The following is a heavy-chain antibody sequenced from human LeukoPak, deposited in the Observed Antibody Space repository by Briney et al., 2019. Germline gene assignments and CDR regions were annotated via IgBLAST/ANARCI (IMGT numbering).Heavy chain of an antibody. CDR2: ISSSGGTT. CDR3: AREPPHSGMDV. Sequence: PGGSLRLSCAASGFTFNSYEMNWVRQAPGKGLEWVSYISSSGGTTYYADSMKGRFTISRDNAKNSLYLQMNSLKAEDTAVYYCAREPPHSGMDVWGKGPRSPSPQ. D-gene: IGHD1-26*01. V-gene: IGHV3-48*03. J-gene: IGHJ6*04. CDR1: GFTFNSYE.